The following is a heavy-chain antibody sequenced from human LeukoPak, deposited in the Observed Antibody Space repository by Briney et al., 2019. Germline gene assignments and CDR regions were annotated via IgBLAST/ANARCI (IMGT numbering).Heavy chain of an antibody. Sequence: ASVKVSCKASGYTFTGYYMHWVRQAAGQGLEWMGWINPKSGGTNYAQKFQGRVTMTRDTSISTAYMELSRLRSDDTAVYYCARLSSGWSEPQHWGQGTLVTVSS. CDR2: INPKSGGT. D-gene: IGHD6-19*01. CDR3: ARLSSGWSEPQH. J-gene: IGHJ1*01. CDR1: GYTFTGYY. V-gene: IGHV1-2*02.